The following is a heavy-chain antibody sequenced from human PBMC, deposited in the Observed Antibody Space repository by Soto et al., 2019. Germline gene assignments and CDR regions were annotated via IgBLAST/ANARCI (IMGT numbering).Heavy chain of an antibody. D-gene: IGHD2-8*02. CDR1: AFSFSSYG. Sequence: EVQLLESGGGLVQPGGSLRLSCAASAFSFSSYGMSWVRQAPGKGLEWVSHITGSGDSIDYADSVKGRFTISRDNSKNTLCLQMNSLRVEDTAIYFCAKSHRFCTGGSCGAFDTWGQGTMVTAS. V-gene: IGHV3-23*01. CDR2: ITGSGDSI. CDR3: AKSHRFCTGGSCGAFDT. J-gene: IGHJ3*02.